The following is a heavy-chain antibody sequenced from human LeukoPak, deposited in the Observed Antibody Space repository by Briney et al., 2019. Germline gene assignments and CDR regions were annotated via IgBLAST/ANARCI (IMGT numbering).Heavy chain of an antibody. D-gene: IGHD2-2*01. CDR3: ASVFRYCSSTSCQGEDY. Sequence: ASVKVSCKASGYTFTGYYMHWVRQAPGQGLEWMGWTNPNSGGTNYAQKFQGRVTMTRDTSISTAYMELSRLRSDDTAVYYCASVFRYCSSTSCQGEDYWGQGTLVTVSS. J-gene: IGHJ4*02. CDR2: TNPNSGGT. V-gene: IGHV1-2*02. CDR1: GYTFTGYY.